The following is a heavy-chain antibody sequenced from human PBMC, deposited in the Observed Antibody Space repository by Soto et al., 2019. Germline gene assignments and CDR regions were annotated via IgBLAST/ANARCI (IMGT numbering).Heavy chain of an antibody. Sequence: ASVKVSCKASGYTFTGYYMHWVRQAPGQGLEWMGWINPNSGGTNYAQKFQGWVTMTRDTSISTAYMELSRLRSADTAVYYCARTTEPEYFQHWGQGTLVTVSS. V-gene: IGHV1-2*04. J-gene: IGHJ1*01. CDR1: GYTFTGYY. D-gene: IGHD1-1*01. CDR3: ARTTEPEYFQH. CDR2: INPNSGGT.